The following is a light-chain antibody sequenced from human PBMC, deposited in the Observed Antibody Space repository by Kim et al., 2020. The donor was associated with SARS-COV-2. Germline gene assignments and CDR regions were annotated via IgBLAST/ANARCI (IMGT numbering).Light chain of an antibody. Sequence: ETVLKQSPATLSLSPGERATLSCRASQSVSSSYLAWYQQKPGQAPRLLIFGTSSRATGIPDRFSGSGSGTDFTLTISRLEPEDFEMYYCQHFLNSPPRVTFGGGTKLEI. CDR3: QHFLNSPPRVT. J-gene: IGKJ4*01. CDR1: QSVSSSY. CDR2: GTS. V-gene: IGKV3-20*01.